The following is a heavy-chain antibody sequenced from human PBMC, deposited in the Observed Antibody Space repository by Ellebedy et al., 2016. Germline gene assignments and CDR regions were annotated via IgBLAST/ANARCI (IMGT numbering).Heavy chain of an antibody. CDR2: IDHTGNT. V-gene: IGHV4-34*01. J-gene: IGHJ6*02. Sequence: GSLRLSCAVYGESLSGYYWSWIRQPPGKGLEWIGEIDHTGNTNYNPSLKSRVTISVDTSKNQFSLKLSSVTAADTAVYYCARVGVTMVRGITYSYYYGMDVWGQGTTVTVSS. CDR3: ARVGVTMVRGITYSYYYGMDV. CDR1: GESLSGYY. D-gene: IGHD3-10*01.